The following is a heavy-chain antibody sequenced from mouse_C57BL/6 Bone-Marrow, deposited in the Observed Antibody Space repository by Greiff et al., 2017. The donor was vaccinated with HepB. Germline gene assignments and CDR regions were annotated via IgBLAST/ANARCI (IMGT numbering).Heavy chain of an antibody. CDR1: GYTFTSYW. D-gene: IGHD2-4*01. Sequence: VHVQQPGAELVKPGASVKLSCKASGYTFTSYWMHWVKQRPGQGLEWIGMIHPNSGSTNYNEKFKSKATLTVDKSSSTAYMQLSSLTSEDSAVYYWAMIDYEYGGYAMDYWGQGTSVTVSS. CDR3: AMIDYEYGGYAMDY. CDR2: IHPNSGST. J-gene: IGHJ4*01. V-gene: IGHV1-64*01.